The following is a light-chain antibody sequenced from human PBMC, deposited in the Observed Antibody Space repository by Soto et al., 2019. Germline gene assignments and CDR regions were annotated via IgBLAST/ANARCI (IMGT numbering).Light chain of an antibody. V-gene: IGKV3-20*01. CDR2: GAS. CDR1: QSVSSIY. Sequence: EIVLTQSPGTLSLSPGERATLSCRASQSVSSIYLAWYQQKPGQAPRLLIYGASSRATGIPDRFSGSGSGTDFTLTISRLEPEDVAVYYCQQYGSSYTFGQGTKLEI. J-gene: IGKJ2*01. CDR3: QQYGSSYT.